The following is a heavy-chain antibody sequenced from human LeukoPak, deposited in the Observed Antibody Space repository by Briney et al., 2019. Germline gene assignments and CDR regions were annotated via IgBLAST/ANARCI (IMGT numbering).Heavy chain of an antibody. CDR1: GFTFSSYG. Sequence: GGTLRLSCAASGFTFSSYGMSWVRQAPGKGLEWVSAISGSGGSTYYADSVKGRFTISRDNSKNTLYLQMNSLRAEDTAVYYCAKPRWGILWSHFDYWGQGTLVTVSS. CDR2: ISGSGGST. D-gene: IGHD3-16*01. CDR3: AKPRWGILWSHFDY. V-gene: IGHV3-23*01. J-gene: IGHJ4*02.